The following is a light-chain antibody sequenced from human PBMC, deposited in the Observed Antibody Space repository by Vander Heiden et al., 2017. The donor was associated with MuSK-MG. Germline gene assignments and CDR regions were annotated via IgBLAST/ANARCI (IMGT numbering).Light chain of an antibody. CDR3: QAWDRSTGV. CDR1: NLGNKY. Sequence: SYDLTQPPSVSVAPGQTASIICSGDNLGNKYASWYQQKPGQSPVLVIYQDIKRPSGIPERFSGANSGNTATLTISGTQTVDEADYYCQAWDRSTGVFGGGTKLTVL. V-gene: IGLV3-1*01. J-gene: IGLJ2*01. CDR2: QDI.